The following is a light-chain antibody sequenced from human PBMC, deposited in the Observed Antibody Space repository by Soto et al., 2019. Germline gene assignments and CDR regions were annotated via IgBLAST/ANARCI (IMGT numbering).Light chain of an antibody. J-gene: IGLJ3*02. CDR1: SSDVGGYDH. CDR2: DVT. CDR3: SSYTNKDTLL. Sequence: LTQPASVSGSPGQSITISCTGTSSDVGGYDHVSWYQQHPGKAPKLIIYDVTVRPSGISPRFSGSKSDNTASLAVSGLQPEDEADYYCSSYTNKDTLLFGGGTKVTVL. V-gene: IGLV2-14*03.